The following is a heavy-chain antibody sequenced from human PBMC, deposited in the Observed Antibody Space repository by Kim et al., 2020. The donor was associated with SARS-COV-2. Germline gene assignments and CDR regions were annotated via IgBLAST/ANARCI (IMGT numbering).Heavy chain of an antibody. CDR1: GGSISSYY. Sequence: SETLSLTCTVSGGSISSYYWSWIRQPPGKGLEWIGYIYYSGSTNYNPSLKSRVTISVDTSKNQFSLKLSSVTAADTAVYYCARHSTSQQAPQYYLDYWGQRTLVTVSS. D-gene: IGHD2-2*01. CDR3: ARHSTSQQAPQYYLDY. J-gene: IGHJ4*02. CDR2: IYYSGST. V-gene: IGHV4-59*08.